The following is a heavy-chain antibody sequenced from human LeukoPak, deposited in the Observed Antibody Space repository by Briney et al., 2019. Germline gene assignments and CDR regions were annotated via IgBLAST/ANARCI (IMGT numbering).Heavy chain of an antibody. CDR1: DGSISSYY. J-gene: IGHJ4*02. CDR3: AREFSWSGFFYY. V-gene: IGHV4-59*01. Sequence: PSETLSLTCTVSDGSISSYYWSWIRQPPGKGLEWIGHIYDSGSTNYNPSLKSRVTISVDTSKSQFSLKLSSVTAADTAVYYCAREFSWSGFFYYWGQGTLVTVSS. CDR2: IYDSGST. D-gene: IGHD3-3*01.